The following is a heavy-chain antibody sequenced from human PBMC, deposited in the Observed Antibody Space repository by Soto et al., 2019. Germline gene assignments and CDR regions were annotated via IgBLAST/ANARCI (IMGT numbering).Heavy chain of an antibody. D-gene: IGHD3-3*01. CDR2: IYYSGST. J-gene: IGHJ3*02. Sequence: PSETLSLTCTVSGGSSSSYYWSWIRQPPGKGLEWIGYIYYSGSTNYNPSLKSRVTISVDTSKNQFSLKLSSVTAADTAVYYCARVVYYDFWSALAFDIWGQGTMVTVSS. V-gene: IGHV4-59*01. CDR3: ARVVYYDFWSALAFDI. CDR1: GGSSSSYY.